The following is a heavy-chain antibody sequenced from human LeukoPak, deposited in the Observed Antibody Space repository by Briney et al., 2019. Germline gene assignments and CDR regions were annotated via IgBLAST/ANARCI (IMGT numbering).Heavy chain of an antibody. D-gene: IGHD4-17*01. J-gene: IGHJ4*02. CDR3: ARAPEDYGVSTSCDY. V-gene: IGHV4-4*02. CDR2: NYHSGST. CDR1: GGSISSSNW. Sequence: SETLSLTCAVSGGSISSSNWWRWVRQPPGKGLEWIGENYHSGSTNYNPSLKSRVTISVDKTKNQFYRKLSSVTAADTAVYDCARAPEDYGVSTSCDYWGQGTQVTVSS.